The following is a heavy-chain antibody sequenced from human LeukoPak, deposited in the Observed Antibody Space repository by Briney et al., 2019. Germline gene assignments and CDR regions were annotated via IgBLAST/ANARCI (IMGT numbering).Heavy chain of an antibody. CDR1: GVSVSSGSYF. J-gene: IGHJ5*02. V-gene: IGHV4-61*01. Sequence: SETLSLTCTVSGVSVSSGSYFWSWIRQPPGEGPQWIGYIYHDGSTNYSPSLRSRVSISVDTSKNQFSLKLSSVTTADTAVYFCATFFDFWFGPWGQGTQVTVSS. CDR2: IYHDGST. D-gene: IGHD5/OR15-5a*01. CDR3: ATFFDFWFGP.